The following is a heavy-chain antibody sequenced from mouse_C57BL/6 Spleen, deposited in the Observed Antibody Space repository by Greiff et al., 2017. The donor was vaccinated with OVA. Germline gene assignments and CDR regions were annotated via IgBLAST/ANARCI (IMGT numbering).Heavy chain of an antibody. CDR3: ARGSDYYFDY. J-gene: IGHJ2*01. CDR2: IFPGSGST. CDR1: GYTFTDYY. V-gene: IGHV1-75*01. D-gene: IGHD2-4*01. Sequence: VQLQQSGPELVKPGASVKISCKASGYTFTDYYINWVKQRPGQGLEWIGWIFPGSGSTYYNEKFKGKATLTVDKSSSTAYMWLSSLTSADSAVYCCARGSDYYFDYWGQGTTLTVSS.